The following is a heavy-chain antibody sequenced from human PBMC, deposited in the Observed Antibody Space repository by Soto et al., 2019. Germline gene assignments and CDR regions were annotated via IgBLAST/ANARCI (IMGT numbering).Heavy chain of an antibody. D-gene: IGHD6-13*01. CDR3: ARRQISPPTRGAASARGGMDV. J-gene: IGHJ6*02. CDR2: IWNDGNGY. CDR1: GFTFNNYG. V-gene: IGHV3-33*01. Sequence: QVQLVESGGGVVQPGRSLRLSCAASGFTFNNYGMHWVRQAPGKGLEWVAVIWNDGNGYYYANSVKGRFTISIDNSKNTLYLQMGSLTAEDTAVYYCARRQISPPTRGAASARGGMDVWGQGTTVTVSS.